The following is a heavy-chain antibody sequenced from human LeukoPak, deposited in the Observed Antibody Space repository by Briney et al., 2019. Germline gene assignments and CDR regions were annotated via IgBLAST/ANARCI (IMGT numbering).Heavy chain of an antibody. J-gene: IGHJ4*02. CDR1: GYNFANYG. CDR2: VSVYKGNT. CDR3: ARDRSVNDH. V-gene: IGHV1-18*01. D-gene: IGHD3-3*01. Sequence: GASVKVSCKASGYNFANYGMSSVRQAPGQGLEWMGWVSVYKGNTQYAQKFQDRVTMTTDTSTSTVYMELRGLESDDTAVYYCARDRSVNDHWGQGTLVTVSS.